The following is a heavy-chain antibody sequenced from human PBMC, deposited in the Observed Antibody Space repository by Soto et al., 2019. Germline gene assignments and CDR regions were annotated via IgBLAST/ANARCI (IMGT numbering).Heavy chain of an antibody. CDR1: GYTFTNHG. Sequence: ASVKVSCKTSGYTFTNHGINWVRQAPGQGLEWMGWINPYNANTNYAQKLQGRVTMTTDTSTSTAYMDLRSLTSDDTAVYYCARESEDLTSNFDYWGQGTLVTVSS. CDR3: ARESEDLTSNFDY. J-gene: IGHJ4*02. V-gene: IGHV1-18*04. CDR2: INPYNANT.